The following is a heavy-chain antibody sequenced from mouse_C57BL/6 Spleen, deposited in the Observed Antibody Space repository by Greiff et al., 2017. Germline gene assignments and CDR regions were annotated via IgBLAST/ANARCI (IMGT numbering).Heavy chain of an antibody. D-gene: IGHD2-3*01. Sequence: QVQLQQPGAELVKPGASVKLSCKASGYTFTSYWMHWVKQRPGQGLEWIGMIRPNSGSTNYNEKFKSKATLTVDKSSSTAYMQLSSLTSEDSAVYYCARHDDYPDNWGQGTTLTVSS. CDR3: ARHDDYPDN. J-gene: IGHJ2*01. V-gene: IGHV1-64*01. CDR1: GYTFTSYW. CDR2: IRPNSGST.